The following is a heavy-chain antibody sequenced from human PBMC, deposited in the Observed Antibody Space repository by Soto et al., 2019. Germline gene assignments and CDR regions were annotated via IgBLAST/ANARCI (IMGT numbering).Heavy chain of an antibody. Sequence: GGSLSLSCAASGFTFTDYYMSWVRQGPGKGLEWISYISGLSSTIYYADSVKGRFTISRDNAKNSLYLQMNGLRPEDTAVYYCARIAGYCNTTCSDGFDPWGQGTLVTVSS. V-gene: IGHV3-11*01. D-gene: IGHD2-15*01. CDR2: ISGLSSTI. J-gene: IGHJ5*02. CDR1: GFTFTDYY. CDR3: ARIAGYCNTTCSDGFDP.